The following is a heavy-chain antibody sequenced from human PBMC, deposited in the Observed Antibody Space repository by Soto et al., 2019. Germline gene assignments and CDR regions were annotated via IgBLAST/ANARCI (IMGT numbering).Heavy chain of an antibody. CDR2: IRSKAYGGTS. D-gene: IGHD3-10*02. Sequence: GGSLRLSCTTSGFTFGDYAMNWFRQAPGKGLEWVGFIRSKAYGGTSEYAASVRGRFTISRDDSKDIAYLQMNSLKAEDTAVYYCSRGKLSTIFLSRAVPGTFGFWGQGTMVTVSS. CDR3: SRGKLSTIFLSRAVPGTFGF. CDR1: GFTFGDYA. J-gene: IGHJ3*01. V-gene: IGHV3-49*03.